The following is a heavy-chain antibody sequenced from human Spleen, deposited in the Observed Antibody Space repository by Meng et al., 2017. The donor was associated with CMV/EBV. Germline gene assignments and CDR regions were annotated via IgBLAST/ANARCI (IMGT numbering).Heavy chain of an antibody. V-gene: IGHV1-18*01. Sequence: KASGYTFNIYGISWVRQAPGQGLEWMGWISAYNGYTNYAQSLQGRVTMTTDTSTNTVYMELRSLRSDDTAVYYCARDDSKKAGEPDYWGQGTLVTVSS. CDR2: ISAYNGYT. CDR3: ARDDSKKAGEPDY. J-gene: IGHJ4*02. D-gene: IGHD1-14*01. CDR1: GYTFNIYG.